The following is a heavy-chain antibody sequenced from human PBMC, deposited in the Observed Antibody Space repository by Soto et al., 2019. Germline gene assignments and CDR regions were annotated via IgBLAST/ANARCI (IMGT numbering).Heavy chain of an antibody. CDR3: ARDLDYGGNSEASDV. J-gene: IGHJ3*01. CDR2: IYYSGST. Sequence: SETLSLTCTVSGGSISRGGYYWSWIRQHPGKGLEWIGYIYYSGSTYYNPSLKSRVTISVDTSKNQFSLKLSSVTAADTAMYYCARDLDYGGNSEASDVWGQGTMVTVS. CDR1: GGSISRGGYY. V-gene: IGHV4-31*03. D-gene: IGHD4-17*01.